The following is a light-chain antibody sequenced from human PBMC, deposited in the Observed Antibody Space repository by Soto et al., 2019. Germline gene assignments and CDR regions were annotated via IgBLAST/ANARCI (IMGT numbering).Light chain of an antibody. CDR3: SSYTSSSTLEV. CDR1: SSDVGGYNY. J-gene: IGLJ1*01. CDR2: EVS. V-gene: IGLV2-14*01. Sequence: QSVLTQPASVPGSPRQSITISCTGTSSDVGGYNYVSWYQQHPGKAPKLMIYEVSNRPSGVSNRFSGSKSGNTASLTISGLQAEDEADYYCSSYTSSSTLEVFGTGTKLTVL.